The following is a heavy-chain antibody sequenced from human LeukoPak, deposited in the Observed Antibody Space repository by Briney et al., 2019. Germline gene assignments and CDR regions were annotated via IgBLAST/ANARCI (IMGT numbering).Heavy chain of an antibody. J-gene: IGHJ4*02. CDR3: ARDDYGWGSHPY. Sequence: GGSLRLSCAGSGLTFSSYWMTWVRQAPGKGLEWVANIKPDGSEKAYVDSAKGRFTISRDNAKNSLYLQMNSLRAEDTAVYYCARDDYGWGSHPYWGQGTLVTVSS. V-gene: IGHV3-7*04. CDR1: GLTFSSYW. CDR2: IKPDGSEK. D-gene: IGHD3-10*01.